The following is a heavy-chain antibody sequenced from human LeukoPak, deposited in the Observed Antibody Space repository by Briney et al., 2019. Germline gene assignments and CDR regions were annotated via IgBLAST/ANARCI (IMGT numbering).Heavy chain of an antibody. CDR3: ARGVSYYDSSGYYNEYFQD. V-gene: IGHV4-59*08. Sequence: SETLSLTCTVSGGSMRSYYWSWIRQPPGKGLEWIGYIYYSGSTNYNPSLKSRVTISVDTSKNQFSLKLSSVTAADTAVYYCARGVSYYDSSGYYNEYFQDWGQGTLVTVSS. D-gene: IGHD3-22*01. CDR1: GGSMRSYY. J-gene: IGHJ1*01. CDR2: IYYSGST.